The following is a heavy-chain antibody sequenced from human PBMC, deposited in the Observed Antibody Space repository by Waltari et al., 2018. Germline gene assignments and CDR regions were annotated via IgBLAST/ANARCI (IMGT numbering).Heavy chain of an antibody. J-gene: IGHJ4*02. V-gene: IGHV4-4*07. CDR2: IYPNGTT. Sequence: QVQLQETGPGLTKPSETLSLTCFVPGASVSSYYWNWIRQPAGKGLQWIGHIYPNGTTDYNPSLRSRVSMSADTTKNQFSLELTSVTAADTAVYFCARGRAMLDYWGQGTLVTVSS. CDR3: ARGRAMLDY. CDR1: GASVSSYY.